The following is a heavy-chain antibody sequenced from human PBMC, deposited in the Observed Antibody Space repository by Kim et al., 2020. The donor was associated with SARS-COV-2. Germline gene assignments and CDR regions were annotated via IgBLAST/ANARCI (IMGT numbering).Heavy chain of an antibody. CDR3: ARASITMVRGQVDY. CDR2: IYYSGST. V-gene: IGHV4-31*03. D-gene: IGHD3-10*01. CDR1: GDSISSGGYY. J-gene: IGHJ4*02. Sequence: SETLSLTCTVSGDSISSGGYYLSWIRQHPGKGLEWIGYIYYSGSTYYNPSLKSRVTISVDTSKNQFSLKLSSVTAADTAVYYCARASITMVRGQVDYWGQGTLVTVSS.